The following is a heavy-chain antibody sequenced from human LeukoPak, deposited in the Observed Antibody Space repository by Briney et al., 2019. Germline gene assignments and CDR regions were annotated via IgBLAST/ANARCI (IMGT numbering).Heavy chain of an antibody. Sequence: GGSLRLSCAASGFTFSSYEMNWVRQAPGKGLEWVSYISSSGSTIYYADSVKGRFTISRDNAKNSLYLQMNSLRAEDTAVYYCAGTNCSGGSCSGHFDYWGQGTLVTVSS. CDR3: AGTNCSGGSCSGHFDY. CDR2: ISSSGSTI. J-gene: IGHJ4*02. V-gene: IGHV3-48*03. D-gene: IGHD2-15*01. CDR1: GFTFSSYE.